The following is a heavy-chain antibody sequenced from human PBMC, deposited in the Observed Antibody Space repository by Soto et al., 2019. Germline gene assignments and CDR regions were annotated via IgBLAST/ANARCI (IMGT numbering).Heavy chain of an antibody. J-gene: IGHJ6*03. V-gene: IGHV3-23*01. CDR3: RRSPDLYDYYMDV. CDR1: GFTFSSYA. Sequence: EVQLLESGGGLVQPGGSLRLSCAASGFTFSSYAMSWVRQAPGKGLEWVSAISGSGGSTYYADSVKGRFTISRDNSKNTLYLQMNSLRAEDTAVYYCRRSPDLYDYYMDVWGKGTTVTVSS. CDR2: ISGSGGST.